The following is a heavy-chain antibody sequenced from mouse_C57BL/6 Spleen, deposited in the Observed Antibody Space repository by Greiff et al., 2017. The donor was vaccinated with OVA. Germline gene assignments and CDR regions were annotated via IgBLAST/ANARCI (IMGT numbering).Heavy chain of an antibody. CDR2: IYPSDSET. CDR3: AREGNWDYYAMDY. V-gene: IGHV1-61*01. CDR1: GYTFTSYW. J-gene: IGHJ4*01. Sequence: QVQLQQPGAELVRPGSSVKLSCKASGYTFTSYWMDWVKQRPGQGLEWIGNIYPSDSETHYNQKFKDKATLTVDKSSSTAYMQLSSLTSEDSAVYYCAREGNWDYYAMDYWGQGTSVTVSS. D-gene: IGHD4-1*01.